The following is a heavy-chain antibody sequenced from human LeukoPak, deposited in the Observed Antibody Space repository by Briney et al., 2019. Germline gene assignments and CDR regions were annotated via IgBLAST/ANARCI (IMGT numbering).Heavy chain of an antibody. CDR1: GFSFNKYP. Sequence: GGSLRLSCTAFGFSFNKYPMNWVRQAPGKGLEWVSNIRPGDSAKTYADSVRGRFTISRDDAKKSLYLQMDSLRDGDTAVYYCATDSHYAFDFWGLGTLVTVSS. J-gene: IGHJ4*02. V-gene: IGHV3-48*02. D-gene: IGHD4-17*01. CDR2: IRPGDSAK. CDR3: ATDSHYAFDF.